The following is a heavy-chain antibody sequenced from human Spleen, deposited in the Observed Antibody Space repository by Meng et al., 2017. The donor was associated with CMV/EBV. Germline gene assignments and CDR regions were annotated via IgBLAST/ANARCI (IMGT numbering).Heavy chain of an antibody. CDR1: TFSNVW. V-gene: IGHV3-15*01. J-gene: IGHJ4*02. CDR3: SPHRYCISTSCYHFDY. D-gene: IGHD2-2*01. Sequence: TFSNVWRRCVRQAPGKGLGWFGHIRSKTEGGTTDYAAPVKGRFTISRDDSKNTLYLQMSSLKSEDTAVYYCSPHRYCISTSCYHFDYWGQGTLVTVSS. CDR2: IRSKTEGGTT.